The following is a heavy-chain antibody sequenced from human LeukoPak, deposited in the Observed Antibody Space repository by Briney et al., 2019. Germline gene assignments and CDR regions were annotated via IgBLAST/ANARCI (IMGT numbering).Heavy chain of an antibody. D-gene: IGHD6-19*01. Sequence: GGSLRLSRAASGFIVSSSYMSWVRQAPGQGLEWVSVIYSDGGTSFAGNTYYADSVEGRFTVSRDNSKNTLYLQMNSLRTEGTAVYYCARDGSTGWHYFEYWGQGTLVTVSS. CDR2: IYSDGGT. J-gene: IGHJ4*02. CDR3: ARDGSTGWHYFEY. CDR1: GFIVSSSY. V-gene: IGHV3-23*03.